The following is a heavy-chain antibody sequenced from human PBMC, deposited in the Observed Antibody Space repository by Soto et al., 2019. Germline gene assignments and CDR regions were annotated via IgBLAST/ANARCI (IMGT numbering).Heavy chain of an antibody. J-gene: IGHJ4*02. V-gene: IGHV4-59*01. D-gene: IGHD3-22*01. Sequence: QVQLQESGPGLVKPSETLSLTCTVSGGSISSYYWSWIRQPPGKGLEWIGYIYYSGSTSYNPSLQGRVTLSVDTSKNQFYLKLSSVTAADTAVYYCARAKQGWLLPYFFDYWGQGTLVTVSS. CDR1: GGSISSYY. CDR2: IYYSGST. CDR3: ARAKQGWLLPYFFDY.